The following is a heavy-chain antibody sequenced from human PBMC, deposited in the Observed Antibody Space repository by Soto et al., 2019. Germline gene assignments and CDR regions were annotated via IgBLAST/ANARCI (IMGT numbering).Heavy chain of an antibody. Sequence: QVQLVESGGGVVQPGRSLRLSCAASGFTFSSYGMHWVRQAPGKGLEWVAVIWYDGSNKYYADSVKGRFTISRDNSKNTLYLQMNSLRAEDTAVYYCARAAALSYYGMDVWGQGTTVTVSS. CDR3: ARAAALSYYGMDV. CDR1: GFTFSSYG. D-gene: IGHD6-13*01. J-gene: IGHJ6*02. CDR2: IWYDGSNK. V-gene: IGHV3-33*01.